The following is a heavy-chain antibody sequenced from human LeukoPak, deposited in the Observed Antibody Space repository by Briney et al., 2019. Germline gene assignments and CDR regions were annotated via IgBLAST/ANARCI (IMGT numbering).Heavy chain of an antibody. Sequence: PSETLSLTCTVSGGSISSGGYYWSWIRQHPGKGLEWIGYIYYSGSTYYNPSLKSRVTISVDTSKNQFSLKLSSATAADTAVYYCARWSRAGTGFAIDYWGQGTLVTVSS. CDR2: IYYSGST. V-gene: IGHV4-31*03. CDR1: GGSISSGGYY. D-gene: IGHD6-19*01. CDR3: ARWSRAGTGFAIDY. J-gene: IGHJ4*02.